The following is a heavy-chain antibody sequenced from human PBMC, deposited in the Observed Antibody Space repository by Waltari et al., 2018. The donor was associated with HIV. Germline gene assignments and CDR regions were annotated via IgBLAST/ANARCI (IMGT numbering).Heavy chain of an antibody. CDR2: IWYDGSNK. CDR3: ARAEGSGETLVDY. Sequence: QVQLVASGGGVVKPGTSLRLSCAASGFRFSSYAMHWVRQAPGKGLEWVGVIWYDGSNKYYADSVKGRFTISRDNSKNTLYLQMNSLRAEDTAVYYCARAEGSGETLVDYWGQGTLVTVSS. CDR1: GFRFSSYA. D-gene: IGHD3-10*01. J-gene: IGHJ4*02. V-gene: IGHV3-33*01.